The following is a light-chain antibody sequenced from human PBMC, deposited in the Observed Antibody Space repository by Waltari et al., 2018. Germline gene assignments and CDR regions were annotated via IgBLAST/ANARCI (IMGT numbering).Light chain of an antibody. CDR2: YVN. CDR1: SSYIGASNF. V-gene: IGLV2-14*03. CDR3: SSYTTGSTRYV. J-gene: IGLJ1*01. Sequence: QSALTQPASVSGSPGQSITISCTGTSSYIGASNFVSWYQKHPGKAPKVMIYYVNNRPSGGSSRVSGSKSGNTASLTISGLQAEDEADYYCSSYTTGSTRYVFGSGTKVTVL.